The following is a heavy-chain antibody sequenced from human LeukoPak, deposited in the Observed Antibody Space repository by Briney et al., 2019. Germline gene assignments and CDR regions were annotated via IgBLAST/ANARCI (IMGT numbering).Heavy chain of an antibody. V-gene: IGHV3-30*04. J-gene: IGHJ4*02. D-gene: IGHD2-15*01. CDR1: GFTFSSYA. CDR2: ISYDGSNK. CDR3: ARDRYCSGGSCRNFDY. Sequence: PGGSLRLSCAASGFTFSSYAMHWVRQAPGKGLEWVAVISYDGSNKYYADSVKGRFTISRDNSKNTLYLQMNSLRAEDTAVYYCARDRYCSGGSCRNFDYWGQGTLVTVSS.